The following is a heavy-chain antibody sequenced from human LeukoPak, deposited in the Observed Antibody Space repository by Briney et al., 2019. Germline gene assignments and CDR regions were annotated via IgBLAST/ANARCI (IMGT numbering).Heavy chain of an antibody. V-gene: IGHV3-48*02. CDR3: TRVGYIDEGIDY. CDR1: GFTFSGYS. CDR2: ITASGTAM. Sequence: GGSLRLSCAVSGFTFSGYSMSWVRQAPGKGLEWVSHITASGTAMFYADSVKGRFTISRDNAKNSLYLQMNSLRDEDTAVYYCTRVGYIDEGIDYWGQGTLVTVSS. J-gene: IGHJ4*02. D-gene: IGHD5-24*01.